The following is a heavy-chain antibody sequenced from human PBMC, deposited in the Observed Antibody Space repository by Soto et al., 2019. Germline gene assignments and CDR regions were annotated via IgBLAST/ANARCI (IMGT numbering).Heavy chain of an antibody. Sequence: PGGSLRLSCAASGFTFSSYGMNWVRQAPGKGLEWVSYISSSSSSTIFYADSVKGRFNISRDNAKNSLYLQMNSLRAEDTAVYYCASVMTQNWYDPWGKGALVTVSS. D-gene: IGHD2-21*02. CDR2: ISSSSSSTI. V-gene: IGHV3-48*01. CDR3: ASVMTQNWYDP. CDR1: GFTFSSYG. J-gene: IGHJ5*02.